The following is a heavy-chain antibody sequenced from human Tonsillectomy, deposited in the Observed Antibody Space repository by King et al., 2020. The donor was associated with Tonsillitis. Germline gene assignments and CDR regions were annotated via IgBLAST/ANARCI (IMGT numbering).Heavy chain of an antibody. Sequence: QLQESGPGLVKPSETLSLTCTVSGGSISSSSYYWGWIRQPPGKGLEWIGSIYYSGSIYYNPSLKSRVTISVDTSKNQFSLKLSSVTAAYTAVYYCARRGKKSSTFYGSVRDYWYFDLWGRGTLVTVSS. J-gene: IGHJ2*01. CDR2: IYYSGSI. V-gene: IGHV4-39*01. CDR3: ARRGKKSSTFYGSVRDYWYFDL. CDR1: GGSISSSSYY. D-gene: IGHD3-10*01.